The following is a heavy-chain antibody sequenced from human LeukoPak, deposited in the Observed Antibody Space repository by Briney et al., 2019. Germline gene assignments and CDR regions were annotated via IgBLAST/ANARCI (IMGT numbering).Heavy chain of an antibody. Sequence: LQTLSLTCTVPGGSISSGGYYWSWIRQHPGKGLEWIGYIYYSGSTYYNPSLKSRVTISVDTSKNQFSLKLSSVTAADTAVYYCARGDYSNYLNWFDPWGQGTLVTVSS. J-gene: IGHJ5*02. CDR1: GGSISSGGYY. CDR2: IYYSGST. D-gene: IGHD4-11*01. V-gene: IGHV4-31*03. CDR3: ARGDYSNYLNWFDP.